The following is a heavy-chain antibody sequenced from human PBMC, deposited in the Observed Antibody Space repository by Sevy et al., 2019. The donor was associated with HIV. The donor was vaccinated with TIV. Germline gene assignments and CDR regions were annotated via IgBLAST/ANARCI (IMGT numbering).Heavy chain of an antibody. V-gene: IGHV3-74*01. Sequence: GGCLRLSCAASGFTFSKYWMHWVRHAPGKGLEWVSLINYHGNTTNYADSVKGRFTISRDNAKYTLFLQMNSLRAEDTAVYSCVRELPQGSDPDCPRPSDYFDYWGQGTLVTVSS. J-gene: IGHJ4*02. D-gene: IGHD2-21*01. CDR1: GFTFSKYW. CDR3: VRELPQGSDPDCPRPSDYFDY. CDR2: INYHGNTT.